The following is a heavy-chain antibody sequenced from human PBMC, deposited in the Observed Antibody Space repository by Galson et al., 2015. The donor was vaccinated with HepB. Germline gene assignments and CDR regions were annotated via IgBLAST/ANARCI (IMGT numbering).Heavy chain of an antibody. CDR2: IDPSGGST. Sequence: SVKVSCKASGYTFNIYHIHWVRQAPGQGLEWMGLIDPSGGSTIYAQKFQGRVTMTRDTSTSTVYMELRSLRSDDTAVYYCARESGYDYVWGSYRSDAFDIWGQGTMATVSS. J-gene: IGHJ3*02. CDR3: ARESGYDYVWGSYRSDAFDI. V-gene: IGHV1-46*02. CDR1: GYTFNIYH. D-gene: IGHD3-16*02.